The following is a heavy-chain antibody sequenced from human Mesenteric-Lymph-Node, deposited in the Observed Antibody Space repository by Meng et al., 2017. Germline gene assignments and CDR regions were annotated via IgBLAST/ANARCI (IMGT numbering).Heavy chain of an antibody. CDR3: ARDISSSNPPY. CDR1: GFTVSSNY. J-gene: IGHJ4*02. CDR2: ARKKSNSYTT. D-gene: IGHD6-13*01. V-gene: IGHV3-72*01. Sequence: GGSLRLSCAASGFTVSSNYMSWVRQAPGKGLEWVGRARKKSNSYTTDYAASVKGRFTISRDDSKNSLYLQMNSLKTEDTAVYYCARDISSSNPPYWGQGTLVTVSS.